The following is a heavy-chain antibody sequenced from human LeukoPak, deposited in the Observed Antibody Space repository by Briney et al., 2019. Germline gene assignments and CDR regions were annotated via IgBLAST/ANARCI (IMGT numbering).Heavy chain of an antibody. D-gene: IGHD1-26*01. J-gene: IGHJ3*01. Sequence: ASVKVSCKASGYTFTISWVRQAPGQGLEWMGWISAYNGNTNYAQKLQGRVTMTTDTSTSTAYMELRSLRSDDTAVYYCAREVRGGSYYRFWGQGTMVTVSS. CDR3: AREVRGGSYYRF. CDR1: GYTFT. CDR2: ISAYNGNT. V-gene: IGHV1-18*01.